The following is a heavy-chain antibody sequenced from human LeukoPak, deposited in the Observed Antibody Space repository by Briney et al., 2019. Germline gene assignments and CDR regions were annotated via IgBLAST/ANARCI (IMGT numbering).Heavy chain of an antibody. D-gene: IGHD6-19*01. V-gene: IGHV4-59*08. J-gene: IGHJ6*02. CDR2: VYYSGTT. Sequence: PSETLSLTCTVSGGSISTYYWNWIRQPPGKGLEWIGYVYYSGTTGYNPSLKSRVTISVHTSKNQFSLKLNSVTAADTAVYYCARQGGQWPSYYYGMDVWGQGTTVTVSS. CDR3: ARQGGQWPSYYYGMDV. CDR1: GGSISTYY.